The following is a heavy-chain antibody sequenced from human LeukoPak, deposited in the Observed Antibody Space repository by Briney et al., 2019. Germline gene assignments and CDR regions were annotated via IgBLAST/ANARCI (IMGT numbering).Heavy chain of an antibody. D-gene: IGHD1-26*01. J-gene: IGHJ4*02. CDR3: ARGEKPYDY. CDR1: GYTFTYYV. Sequence: ALVKVSCKTSGYTFTYYVISWVRQAPGQGLEWMGWINAYNGNTNDAQKFQGRVTMTTDTSTSTAYMELRSLRSDDTAVYYCARGEKPYDYWGQGTLVSVSS. V-gene: IGHV1-18*01. CDR2: INAYNGNT.